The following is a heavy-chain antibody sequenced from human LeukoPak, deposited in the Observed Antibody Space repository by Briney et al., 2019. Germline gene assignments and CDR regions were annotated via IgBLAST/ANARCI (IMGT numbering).Heavy chain of an antibody. D-gene: IGHD3-10*01. J-gene: IGHJ5*02. V-gene: IGHV4-38-2*02. CDR2: IYHSGST. Sequence: SETLSLTCTVFGYSISSGYYWCWIRQPPGKGLEWIGSIYHSGSTYYNPSLKSRVTISVDTSKNQFFLQLSSVTAADTAVYYCSRDWRDYYGSGARFDPWGQGTLVTVSS. CDR1: GYSISSGYY. CDR3: SRDWRDYYGSGARFDP.